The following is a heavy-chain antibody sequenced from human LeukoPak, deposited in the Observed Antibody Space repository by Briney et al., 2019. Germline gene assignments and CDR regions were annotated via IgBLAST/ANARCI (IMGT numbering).Heavy chain of an antibody. J-gene: IGHJ4*02. Sequence: GGSLRLSCAASGFTFINYWIHWVRQAPGKGLEWVSFVSNDGTVTTYADSVQGRFTISRDNAKNMVSLQMNSLRAEDTAVYYCVRGGDGFIDYWGQGTQVTVSS. CDR3: VRGGDGFIDY. D-gene: IGHD3-10*01. V-gene: IGHV3-74*01. CDR1: GFTFINYW. CDR2: VSNDGTVT.